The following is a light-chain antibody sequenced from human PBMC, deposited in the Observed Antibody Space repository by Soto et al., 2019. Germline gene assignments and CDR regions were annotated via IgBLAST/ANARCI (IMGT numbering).Light chain of an antibody. V-gene: IGKV1-39*01. CDR3: QQSYSTPPIYT. Sequence: DIQMSQSPSSLSASVGDRVIIPCRASQSITNYLNWYQQKPGKAPKLLIYAASSLESGVPSRFSGGGSGTDFTLTITSLQPEDSATYYCQQSYSTPPIYTFGPG. CDR1: QSITNY. CDR2: AAS. J-gene: IGKJ3*01.